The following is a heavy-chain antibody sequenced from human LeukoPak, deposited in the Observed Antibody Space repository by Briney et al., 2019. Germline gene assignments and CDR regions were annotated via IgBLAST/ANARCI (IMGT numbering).Heavy chain of an antibody. V-gene: IGHV3-21*01. D-gene: IGHD3/OR15-3a*01. CDR3: TRDQGFWTASIHDGFDV. J-gene: IGHJ3*01. Sequence: GGSLRLSCAASGFTFSSHSMNWVRQAPGKGLEWVSSISTTSIYIYYADSVKGRFTISRDNAKDSLHLQMNSLRAEDTAIYYCTRDQGFWTASIHDGFDVWGQGIMVTVSS. CDR2: ISTTSIYI. CDR1: GFTFSSHS.